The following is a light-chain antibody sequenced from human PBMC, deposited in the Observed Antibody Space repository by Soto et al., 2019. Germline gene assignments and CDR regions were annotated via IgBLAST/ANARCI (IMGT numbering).Light chain of an antibody. CDR2: DAS. CDR1: QSVSRY. CDR3: QQCNNWPYT. V-gene: IGKV3-11*01. J-gene: IGKJ2*01. Sequence: EIVLTQSPATLSLSPGERATLSCRASQSVSRYLAWYQRKPGQAPRLLIYDASNRATGIPARFSGSGSGTDFTLTISSLEPEDFAVYYCQQCNNWPYTFGQGTKLEIK.